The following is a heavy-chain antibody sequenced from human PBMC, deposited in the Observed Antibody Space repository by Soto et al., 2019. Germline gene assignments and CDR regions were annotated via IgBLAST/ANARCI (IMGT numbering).Heavy chain of an antibody. CDR3: ASGRDWYFDL. V-gene: IGHV3-66*01. Sequence: EVQLVESGGGLVQPGGSLRLSCAASGFTVSSNYMNWVRQAPGKGLEWVSVIYSGGTTYYADPVKGRFTISRDNSKNTPDLQMNSLRAEDTAVYYCASGRDWYFDLWGRGTLVTVSS. J-gene: IGHJ2*01. CDR2: IYSGGTT. CDR1: GFTVSSNY. D-gene: IGHD1-26*01.